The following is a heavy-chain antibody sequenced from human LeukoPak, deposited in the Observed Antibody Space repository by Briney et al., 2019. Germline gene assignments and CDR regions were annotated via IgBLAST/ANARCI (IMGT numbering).Heavy chain of an antibody. D-gene: IGHD3-3*01. J-gene: IGHJ6*02. CDR2: ITGSGAST. CDR3: AKDGGGSLEWLPPMDV. CDR1: GFTFSSHA. V-gene: IGHV3-23*01. Sequence: PGGSLRLSCAASGFTFSSHAMGWVRQAPGKGLEWVSSITGSGASTYYGDSVKGWFTISRDNSKNTLYLQMNRLRAEDTAVYYCAKDGGGSLEWLPPMDVWGQGTTVTVSS.